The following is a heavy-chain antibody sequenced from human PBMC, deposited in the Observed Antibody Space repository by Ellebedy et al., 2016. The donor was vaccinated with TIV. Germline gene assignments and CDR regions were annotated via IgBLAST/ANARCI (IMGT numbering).Heavy chain of an antibody. CDR3: TRARGGGGSVDY. Sequence: PGGSLRLSCAAPGVTVSSYNMNWVRQALGKGLEWVSVLQSGGVTHYADSVKGRFTVSRDNSRNTLYLQMNSLSVEDTAVYYCTRARGGGGSVDYWGQGTLVTVSS. CDR2: LQSGGVT. D-gene: IGHD2-21*01. V-gene: IGHV3-66*01. CDR1: GVTVSSYN. J-gene: IGHJ4*02.